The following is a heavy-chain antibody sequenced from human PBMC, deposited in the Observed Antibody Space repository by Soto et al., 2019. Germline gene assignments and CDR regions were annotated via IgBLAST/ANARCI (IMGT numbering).Heavy chain of an antibody. CDR2: IKQDGSEK. V-gene: IGHV3-7*04. CDR1: GFTFSNHR. Sequence: VQLVESGGGLVQPGESLRLSCAASGFTFSNHRSNWIRQTPGRGLEWLAVIKQDGSEKYYVDSVKGRFTVSRDNAMNSAYLQMNSLRVDDTAVYYCARDWYMDYWGQGTLVTVSS. D-gene: IGHD1-20*01. J-gene: IGHJ4*02. CDR3: ARDWYMDY.